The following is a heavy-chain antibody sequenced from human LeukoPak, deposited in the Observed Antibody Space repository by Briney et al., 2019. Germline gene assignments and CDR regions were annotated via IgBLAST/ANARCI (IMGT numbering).Heavy chain of an antibody. Sequence: GGSLRLSCAASGFTFSSYGMSWVRQAPGKGLEWVSGISGSGGSTYYTDSVKGRFTISRDNSKNTLYLQMNSLRAEDTAVYYCAGLGSYFDYWGQGTLVTVSS. J-gene: IGHJ4*02. CDR3: AGLGSYFDY. CDR1: GFTFSSYG. CDR2: ISGSGGST. V-gene: IGHV3-23*01. D-gene: IGHD6-25*01.